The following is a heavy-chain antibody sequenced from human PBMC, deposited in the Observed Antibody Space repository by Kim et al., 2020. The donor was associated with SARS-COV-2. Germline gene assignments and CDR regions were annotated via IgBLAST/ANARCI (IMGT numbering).Heavy chain of an antibody. D-gene: IGHD1-26*01. J-gene: IGHJ3*02. Sequence: ESVKGRFTLSRDNSKNTMYLQMNSLRAEDTAVYYCAKSKTYLGGGAFDIWGQGTMVTVSS. V-gene: IGHV3-23*01. CDR3: AKSKTYLGGGAFDI.